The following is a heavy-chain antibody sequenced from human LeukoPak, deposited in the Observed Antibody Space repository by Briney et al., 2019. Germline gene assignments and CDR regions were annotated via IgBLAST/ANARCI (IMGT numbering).Heavy chain of an antibody. Sequence: SSETLSLTCTVSGGSISSYYWSWIRQPPGKGLEWIGYIYYSGSTNYNPSLKSRVTISVDTSKNQFSLKLSSVTAADTAVYYCARHSRIGITMVRGVFDYWGQGTLVTVSS. V-gene: IGHV4-59*08. D-gene: IGHD3-10*01. J-gene: IGHJ4*02. CDR3: ARHSRIGITMVRGVFDY. CDR1: GGSISSYY. CDR2: IYYSGST.